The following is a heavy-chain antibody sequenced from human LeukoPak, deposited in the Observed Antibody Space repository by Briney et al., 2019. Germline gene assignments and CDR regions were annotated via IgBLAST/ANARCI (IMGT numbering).Heavy chain of an antibody. CDR1: GGSFSGYD. D-gene: IGHD1-1*01. J-gene: IGHJ6*03. CDR3: ARGLGWKVTPMGLFYMDV. V-gene: IGHV4-34*01. CDR2: IKYGGDT. Sequence: WETLSLTCGVDGGSFSGYDWSWVRQPPGKGLEWIGEIKYGGDTNYNPSLKSRVTISVDTSKNQFSLKVRSVTAADTAVYYCARGLGWKVTPMGLFYMDVWGEGATVTVSS.